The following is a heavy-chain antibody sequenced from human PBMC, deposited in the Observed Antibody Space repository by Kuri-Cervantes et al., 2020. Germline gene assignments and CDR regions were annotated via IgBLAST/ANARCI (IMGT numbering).Heavy chain of an antibody. CDR2: ISQSGST. CDR1: GGSIDSNDW. V-gene: IGHV4-4*02. CDR3: ARGVEYSSSSFYYYYYMDV. Sequence: SETLSLTCAVFGGSIDSNDWWSWVRQPPGKGLEWIGEISQSGSTNYNPSLKSRVTISVDKSKNQFSLKLSSVTAADTAVYYCARGVEYSSSSFYYYYYMDVWGKGTTVTVSS. J-gene: IGHJ6*03. D-gene: IGHD6-6*01.